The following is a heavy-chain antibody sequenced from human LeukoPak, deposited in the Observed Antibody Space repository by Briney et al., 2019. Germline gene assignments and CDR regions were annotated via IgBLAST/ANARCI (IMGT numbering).Heavy chain of an antibody. D-gene: IGHD3-10*01. CDR3: AREGDYGSGSYI. CDR2: VNPNSGGT. V-gene: IGHV1-2*02. J-gene: IGHJ4*02. CDR1: GYTFTGYY. Sequence: ASVKVSCKASGYTFTGYYMHWVRQAPGQGLEWMGWVNPNSGGTNYAQKFQGRVTMTRDTSISTAYMELSRLRSDDTAVYYCAREGDYGSGSYIWGQGTLVTVSS.